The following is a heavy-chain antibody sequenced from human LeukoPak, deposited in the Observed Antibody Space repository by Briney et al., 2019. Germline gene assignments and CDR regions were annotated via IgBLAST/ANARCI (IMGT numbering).Heavy chain of an antibody. J-gene: IGHJ4*02. CDR3: ATDLRYGNNFFFQH. Sequence: PGKSLRLSCAASGFTFSTYIMHWVRQSPGKGLEWVAVMSYTGNDISYADSVKGRFTISRDNSENTLYLQMNSLQTDDTAVYYCATDLRYGNNFFFQHWGQGILVTVSS. CDR1: GFTFSTYI. CDR2: MSYTGNDI. V-gene: IGHV3-30*04. D-gene: IGHD5-18*01.